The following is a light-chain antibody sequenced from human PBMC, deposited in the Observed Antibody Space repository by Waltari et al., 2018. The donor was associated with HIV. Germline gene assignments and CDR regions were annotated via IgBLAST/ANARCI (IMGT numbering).Light chain of an antibody. CDR2: LNSDGSH. CDR1: SGHSSYA. V-gene: IGLV4-69*01. CDR3: QTWGTGIKV. Sequence: QLVLTQSPSASASLGASVKLTCTLSSGHSSYAIAWHQPQPEKGPRYLMKLNSDGSHSKGDGIPDRFSGSSSGAERYLTISSRQSEDEADYYCQTWGTGIKVFGGGTKLTVL. J-gene: IGLJ3*02.